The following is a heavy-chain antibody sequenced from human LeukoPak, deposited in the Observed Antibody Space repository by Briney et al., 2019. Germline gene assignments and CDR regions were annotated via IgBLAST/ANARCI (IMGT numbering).Heavy chain of an antibody. V-gene: IGHV3-7*01. CDR1: GFTFSNYW. J-gene: IGHJ4*02. CDR2: IKEDGSEK. Sequence: GGSLRLSCVASGFTFSNYWMTWVRQAPGKGLEWVANIKEDGSEKNYADSVKGRFTISRDHAKNSLYLQMNSLRGEDTAVYYCARARYSDFWGQGTLVTVSS. CDR3: ARARYSDF. D-gene: IGHD2-15*01.